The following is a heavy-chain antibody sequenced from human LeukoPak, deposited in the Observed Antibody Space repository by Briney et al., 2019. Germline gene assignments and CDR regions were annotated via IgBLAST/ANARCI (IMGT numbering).Heavy chain of an antibody. CDR2: ISYDGSNK. CDR1: GFTFSSYG. CDR3: ARSSSGFWSGPDAFDI. D-gene: IGHD3-3*01. V-gene: IGHV3-30*03. Sequence: PGGSLRLSCAASGFTFSSYGMHWVRQAPGKGLEWVAVISYDGSNKYYADFVKGRFTISRDNSKNTLYLQMNSLRGEDTAVYYCARSSSGFWSGPDAFDIWGQGTMVTVSS. J-gene: IGHJ3*02.